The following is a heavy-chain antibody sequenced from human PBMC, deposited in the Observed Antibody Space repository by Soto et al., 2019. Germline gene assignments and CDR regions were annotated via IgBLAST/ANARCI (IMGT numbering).Heavy chain of an antibody. Sequence: ASVEVSCKASGYTFTSYAMHWVRQAPGQRLEWMGWINAGNGNTKYSQKFQGRVTITRDTSASTAYMELSSLRSEDTAVYYCARDVEMATIRYYFDYWGQGTLVTVSS. J-gene: IGHJ4*02. CDR1: GYTFTSYA. D-gene: IGHD5-12*01. V-gene: IGHV1-3*01. CDR3: ARDVEMATIRYYFDY. CDR2: INAGNGNT.